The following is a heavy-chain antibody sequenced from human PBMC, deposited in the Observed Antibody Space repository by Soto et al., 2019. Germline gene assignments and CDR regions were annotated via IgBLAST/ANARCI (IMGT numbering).Heavy chain of an antibody. V-gene: IGHV4-59*01. D-gene: IGHD3-22*01. CDR1: GGSISSYY. CDR2: IYHSGST. CDR3: ARVVYYDSSGYYYFDY. J-gene: IGHJ4*02. Sequence: PSETLSLTCTVSGGSISSYYWSWIRQPPGKGLEWIGYIYHSGSTNYNPSLKSRVTISVDTSKNQFSLKLTSVTAADTAVYYCARVVYYDSSGYYYFDYWGQGTLVTVSS.